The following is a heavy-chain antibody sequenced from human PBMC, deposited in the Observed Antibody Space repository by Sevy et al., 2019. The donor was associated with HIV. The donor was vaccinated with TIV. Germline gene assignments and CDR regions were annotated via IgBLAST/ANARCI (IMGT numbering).Heavy chain of an antibody. CDR3: AKDRAMVRAVITLYYFDY. V-gene: IGHV3-23*01. CDR1: GFTFSSYA. J-gene: IGHJ4*02. CDR2: ISGSGGST. D-gene: IGHD3-10*01. Sequence: GGSLRLSCAASGFTFSSYAMSWVRQAPGKGLDWVSAISGSGGSTYYADSVKGRFTISSDNSKNTLYLQMNGLRAEDTAVYYCAKDRAMVRAVITLYYFDYWGQGTLVTVSS.